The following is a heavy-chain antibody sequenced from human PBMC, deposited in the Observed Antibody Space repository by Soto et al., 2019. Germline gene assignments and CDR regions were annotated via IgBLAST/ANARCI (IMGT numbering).Heavy chain of an antibody. Sequence: QVQLVESGGGVVQPGGSLRLSCAASASIFKGHGMHWVHQAPGKGLEWVAIIRYDGSDEHYGDSVKGRFTISRDKSKNMLYLQMNSLRAEDTAVYYCARDGVGATTFFGFLDYWGQGTLVTVSS. CDR1: ASIFKGHG. CDR3: ARDGVGATTFFGFLDY. D-gene: IGHD1-26*01. V-gene: IGHV3-33*08. J-gene: IGHJ4*02. CDR2: IRYDGSDE.